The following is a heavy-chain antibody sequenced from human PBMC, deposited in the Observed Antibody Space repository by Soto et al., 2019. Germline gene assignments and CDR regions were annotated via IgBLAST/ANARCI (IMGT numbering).Heavy chain of an antibody. D-gene: IGHD1-26*01. CDR2: IKSKTDGGTT. V-gene: IGHV3-15*07. Sequence: GGSLRLSCAASGFTFSNAWMNWVRQAPGKGLEWVGRIKSKTDGGTTDYDAPVKGRFTISRDDSKNTLYLQMNSLKTEDSAVYFCAKVPPQVGATLYYFDYWGQGTLVTVSS. CDR1: GFTFSNAW. CDR3: AKVPPQVGATLYYFDY. J-gene: IGHJ4*02.